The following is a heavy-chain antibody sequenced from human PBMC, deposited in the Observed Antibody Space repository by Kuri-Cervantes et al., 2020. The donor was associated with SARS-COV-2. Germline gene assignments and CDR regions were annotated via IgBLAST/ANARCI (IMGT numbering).Heavy chain of an antibody. D-gene: IGHD3-22*01. CDR1: GGSISSYY. V-gene: IGHV4-59*01. CDR3: ARGRYYYDSSGYYMPGGEGYFDL. Sequence: ESLKISCTVSGGSISSYYWSWIRQPPGKGLEWIGYIYYSGSTNYNPSLKSRVTISVDTSKNQFSLKLSSVTAADTAVYYCARGRYYYDSSGYYMPGGEGYFDLWGRGTLVTVSS. CDR2: IYYSGST. J-gene: IGHJ2*01.